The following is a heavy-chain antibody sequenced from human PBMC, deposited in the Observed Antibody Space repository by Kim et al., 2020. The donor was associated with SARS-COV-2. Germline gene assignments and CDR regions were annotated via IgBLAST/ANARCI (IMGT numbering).Heavy chain of an antibody. Sequence: GGSLRLSCAASGFTFSNYGMHWVRQAPGKGLEWVAVIWNDGSNKYYAGSVKGRFTISRDNSKNTLYLQLNNLKVEDTAVYYCARDLSYYSFWSAFDYRGQGTLVTVSS. V-gene: IGHV3-33*08. D-gene: IGHD3-3*01. CDR1: GFTFSNYG. CDR3: ARDLSYYSFWSAFDY. CDR2: IWNDGSNK. J-gene: IGHJ4*02.